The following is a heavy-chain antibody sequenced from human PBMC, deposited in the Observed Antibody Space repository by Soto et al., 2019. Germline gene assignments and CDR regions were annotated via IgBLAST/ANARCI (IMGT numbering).Heavy chain of an antibody. CDR2: ISGSGRST. V-gene: IGHV3-23*01. CDR1: GFAFSSYA. CDR3: AKDRFPYTNSWYGGDY. Sequence: GGSLRLSCAASGFAFSSYAMSWVRQAPGKGLEWLSGISGSGRSTYYADSVKGRFTISRDESKNTLYLQMNSLRAEDTAIYYCAKDRFPYTNSWYGGDYWGQGTLVTVSS. D-gene: IGHD6-13*01. J-gene: IGHJ4*02.